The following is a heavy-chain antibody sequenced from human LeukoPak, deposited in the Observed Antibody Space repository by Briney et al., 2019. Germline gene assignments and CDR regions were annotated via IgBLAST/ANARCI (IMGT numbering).Heavy chain of an antibody. Sequence: GGSLRLSCAASGFTFSSYSMNWVRQAPGKGLEWVSSISSSSSYIYYADSVKGRFTISRDNAKNSLYLQMNSLRAEDTAVYYCARASRSTMVRGVTPKYYYYYYYMDVWGKGTTVTVSS. CDR3: ARASRSTMVRGVTPKYYYYYYYMDV. CDR2: ISSSSSYI. CDR1: GFTFSSYS. V-gene: IGHV3-21*01. D-gene: IGHD3-10*01. J-gene: IGHJ6*03.